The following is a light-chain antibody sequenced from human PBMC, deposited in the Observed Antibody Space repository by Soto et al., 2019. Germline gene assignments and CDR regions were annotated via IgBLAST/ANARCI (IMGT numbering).Light chain of an antibody. CDR1: QSISSW. J-gene: IGKJ5*01. V-gene: IGKV1-5*01. Sequence: DIQMTHSPSNLSASVGDRVTITCLASQSISSWLAWYQQKPGKAPNLLLYDASSLESGVPSRFSGSGSGTEFTLTISSLEPEDFAVYYCQQRSNWPITVGQGTRLEI. CDR3: QQRSNWPIT. CDR2: DAS.